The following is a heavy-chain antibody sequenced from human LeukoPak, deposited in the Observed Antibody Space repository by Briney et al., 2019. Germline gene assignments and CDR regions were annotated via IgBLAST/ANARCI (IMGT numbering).Heavy chain of an antibody. CDR3: ARDSSDTAMVTGFDY. CDR1: GFTFSSYS. J-gene: IGHJ4*02. D-gene: IGHD5-18*01. CDR2: ISSSSSYI. Sequence: SGGSLRLSCAASGFTFSSYSINWVRQAPGKGLEWVSSISSSSSYIYYADSVKGRFTISRDNAKNSLYLQRNSLRAEDTAVYYCARDSSDTAMVTGFDYWGQGTLVTVSS. V-gene: IGHV3-21*01.